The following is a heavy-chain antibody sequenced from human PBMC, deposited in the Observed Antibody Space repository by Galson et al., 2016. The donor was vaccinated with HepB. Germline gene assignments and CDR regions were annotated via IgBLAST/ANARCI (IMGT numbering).Heavy chain of an antibody. D-gene: IGHD2-21*02. CDR1: GFTFSSYA. J-gene: IGHJ5*02. CDR2: ISGSGRIT. V-gene: IGHV3-23*01. Sequence: SLRLSCAASGFTFSSYAMMWVRQTPGKGLEWVSSISGSGRITYYADSVRCRFTISRDNSKSTLYLRMNSLRAEDTAVYYCATDNLAYCGADCYSWGQGTRVTVSS. CDR3: ATDNLAYCGADCYS.